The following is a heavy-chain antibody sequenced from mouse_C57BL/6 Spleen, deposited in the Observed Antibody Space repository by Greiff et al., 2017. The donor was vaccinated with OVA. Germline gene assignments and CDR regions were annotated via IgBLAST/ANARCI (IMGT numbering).Heavy chain of an antibody. V-gene: IGHV7-3*01. CDR3: ARSPYDVGFDY. CDR2: IRNKANCYTT. J-gene: IGHJ2*01. D-gene: IGHD2-12*01. Sequence: EVKLMESGGGLVQPGGSLNLSCAASGFTFTDYYMSWVRQPPGKALEWLGFIRNKANCYTTEYSASVKGRFTISRDNSQSILYLQMNALRAEDSATYYCARSPYDVGFDYWGQGTTLTVSS. CDR1: GFTFTDYY.